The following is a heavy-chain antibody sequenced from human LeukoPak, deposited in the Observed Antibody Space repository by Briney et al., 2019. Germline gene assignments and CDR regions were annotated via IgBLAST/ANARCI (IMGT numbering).Heavy chain of an antibody. CDR2: FDPEDGET. CDR3: AKWNLFVNGAFDI. V-gene: IGHV1-24*01. Sequence: GASVKVSCRVYGYTLTKLSMHWVRQAPGKGLEWVGGFDPEDGETIYAQKFPGRVTITEDTSTDTASMELTSLTSEDTAVYYCAKWNLFVNGAFDIWGQGTMVTVSS. D-gene: IGHD2-21*01. CDR1: GYTLTKLS. J-gene: IGHJ3*02.